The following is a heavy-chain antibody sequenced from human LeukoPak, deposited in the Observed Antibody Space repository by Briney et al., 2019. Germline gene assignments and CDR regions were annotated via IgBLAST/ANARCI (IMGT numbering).Heavy chain of an antibody. CDR3: ARGDSIRRDPHFDN. CDR2: ISSSGTTV. CDR1: GFTFSDYY. D-gene: IGHD2-21*01. Sequence: GSLRLSCAASGFTFSDYYMSWIRQAPGKGLEWISYISSSGTTVYYADSVKGRVTISRDNARNSLYLQMNSLRAEDTAVYYCARGDSIRRDPHFDNWGQGTLVIASS. V-gene: IGHV3-11*01. J-gene: IGHJ4*02.